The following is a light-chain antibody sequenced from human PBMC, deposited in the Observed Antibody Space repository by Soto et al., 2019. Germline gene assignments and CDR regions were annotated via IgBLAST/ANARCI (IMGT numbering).Light chain of an antibody. Sequence: DIQMTQSPSTLSASVGGRVTITCRASQSISTSLAWYQQKPGKAPKVLIDKASILESGDPSRFIGSGSRTEFTLTITSLQPDDSATYYCQQYNSYPVTLGGGTKV. CDR1: QSISTS. CDR3: QQYNSYPVT. CDR2: KAS. V-gene: IGKV1-5*03. J-gene: IGKJ4*01.